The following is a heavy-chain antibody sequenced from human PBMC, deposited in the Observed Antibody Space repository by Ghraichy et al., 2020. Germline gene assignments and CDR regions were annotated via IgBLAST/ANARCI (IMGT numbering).Heavy chain of an antibody. CDR1: GGSISSYY. CDR3: ARVSGSYLKNYFDY. Sequence: SETLSLTCTVSGGSISSYYWSWIRQPPGKGLEWIGYIYYSGSTNYNPSLKSRVTISVDTSKNQFSLKLSSVTAADTAVYYCARVSGSYLKNYFDYWGQGTLVTVSS. J-gene: IGHJ4*02. CDR2: IYYSGST. V-gene: IGHV4-59*01. D-gene: IGHD1-26*01.